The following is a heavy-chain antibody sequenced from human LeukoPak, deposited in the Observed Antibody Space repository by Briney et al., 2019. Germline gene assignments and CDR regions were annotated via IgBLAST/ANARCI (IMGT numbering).Heavy chain of an antibody. CDR2: IDPNSGGT. CDR3: ARGVPAGYKPPGD. D-gene: IGHD5-24*01. V-gene: IGHV1-2*06. CDR1: GYTFTGYY. Sequence: ASVKVSCKASGYTFTGYYMHWVRQAPGQGLEWMGRIDPNSGGTNYAQKFQGRVTMTRDTSISTAYKELSRLRSDDTAVYYCARGVPAGYKPPGDWGQGTLVTVSS. J-gene: IGHJ4*02.